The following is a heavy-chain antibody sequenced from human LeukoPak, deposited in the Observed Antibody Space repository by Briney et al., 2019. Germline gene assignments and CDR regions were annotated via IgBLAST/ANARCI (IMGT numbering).Heavy chain of an antibody. V-gene: IGHV3-11*04. CDR1: GFTFSDYY. CDR3: ASRIRIFGVVTNSMDV. CDR2: INSSGSTI. Sequence: PGGSLRLSCAASGFTFSDYYMSWIRQAPGKGLEWISYINSSGSTIHYADSVKGRFTISRDDAKNSLYLQMNSLRAEDTAVYYCASRIRIFGVVTNSMDVWGKGTTVTVSS. D-gene: IGHD3-3*01. J-gene: IGHJ6*03.